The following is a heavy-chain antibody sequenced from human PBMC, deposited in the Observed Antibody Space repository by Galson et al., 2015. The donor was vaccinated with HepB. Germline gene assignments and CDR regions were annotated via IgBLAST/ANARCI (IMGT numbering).Heavy chain of an antibody. J-gene: IGHJ5*02. CDR3: ARTVRFLEWFTFDPGFDP. V-gene: IGHV1-69*04. CDR1: GGTFSSYA. D-gene: IGHD3-3*01. CDR2: IIPILGIA. Sequence: SVKVSCKASGGTFSSYAISWVRQAPGQGLEWMGRIIPILGIANYAQKFQGRVTITADKSTSTAYMELSSLRSEDTAVYYCARTVRFLEWFTFDPGFDPWGQGTLVTVSS.